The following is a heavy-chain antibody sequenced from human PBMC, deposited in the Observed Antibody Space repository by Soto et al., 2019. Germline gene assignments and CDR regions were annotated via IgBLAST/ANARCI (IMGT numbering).Heavy chain of an antibody. CDR3: ARGGGYDSFDY. Sequence: TLSLSCTVSGASISYGGFSWSWIRQSPGKGLEWIGYISHLENTYLHPSFKSRLTMSIDRTRNQFSLKLSSVTAADMAVYYCARGGGYDSFDYWGQGVLVTVSS. V-gene: IGHV4-30-2*06. CDR1: GASISYGGFS. CDR2: ISHLENT. J-gene: IGHJ4*02. D-gene: IGHD5-12*01.